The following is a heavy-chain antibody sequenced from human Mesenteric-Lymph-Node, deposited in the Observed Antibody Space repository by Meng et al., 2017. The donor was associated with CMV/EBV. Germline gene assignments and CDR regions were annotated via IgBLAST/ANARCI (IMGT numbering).Heavy chain of an antibody. J-gene: IGHJ6*02. CDR2: IFSDGTNK. CDR1: GFTFSSYA. CDR3: VKDFRGGLDV. Sequence: GESLKISCAASGFTFSSYAMHWVRQAPGKGLEWVAGIFSDGTNKDYAESVKGRFTVLTDISKNTLFLQMDSLRVEDTAVYYCVKDFRGGLDVWGQGTTVTVSS. V-gene: IGHV3-30*04.